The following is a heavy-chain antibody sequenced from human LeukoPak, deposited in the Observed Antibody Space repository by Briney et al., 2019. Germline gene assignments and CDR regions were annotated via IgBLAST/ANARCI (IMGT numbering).Heavy chain of an antibody. J-gene: IGHJ6*02. V-gene: IGHV1-69*01. CDR3: ARAGSPYYDILTGGNGIVGYYYGMDV. Sequence: ASVKVSCKASGGTFSSYAISWVRQAPGQGLEWMGGIIPIFGTANYAQKFQGRVTITADESTSTAYMELSSLRSEDTAVYYCARAGSPYYDILTGGNGIVGYYYGMDVWGQGTTVTVSS. CDR1: GGTFSSYA. D-gene: IGHD3-9*01. CDR2: IIPIFGTA.